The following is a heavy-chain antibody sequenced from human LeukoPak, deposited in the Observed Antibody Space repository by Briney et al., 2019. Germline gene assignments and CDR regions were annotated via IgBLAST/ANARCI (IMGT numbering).Heavy chain of an antibody. CDR3: ARESSSDDSYYFDY. D-gene: IGHD6-6*01. V-gene: IGHV3-9*03. Sequence: PGRSLRLSCVASGFTFDTYVMHWVRQVPGKGLEWVSGISWNSNSIGYADSVKGRFTISRDNAKNSLYLQMNSLRAEDMALYYCARESSSDDSYYFDYWGQGTLVTVSS. J-gene: IGHJ4*02. CDR1: GFTFDTYV. CDR2: ISWNSNSI.